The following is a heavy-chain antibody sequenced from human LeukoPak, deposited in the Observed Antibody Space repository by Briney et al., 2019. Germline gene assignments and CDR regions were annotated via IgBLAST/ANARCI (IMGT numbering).Heavy chain of an antibody. Sequence: GSLRLSCAASGFTFTTYWMSWVRQAPGKGLEWVANIKQDGTEKYYVDSVKGRFTISRDNAKNSLYLQMNSLRVEDTAVYYCVRGVPKTSYYYYYMDVWGKGTTVTVSS. J-gene: IGHJ6*03. D-gene: IGHD4-11*01. CDR1: GFTFTTYW. CDR2: IKQDGTEK. CDR3: VRGVPKTSYYYYYMDV. V-gene: IGHV3-7*01.